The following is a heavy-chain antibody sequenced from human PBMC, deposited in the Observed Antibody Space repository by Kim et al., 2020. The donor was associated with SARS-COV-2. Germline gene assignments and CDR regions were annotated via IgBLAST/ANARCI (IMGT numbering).Heavy chain of an antibody. CDR1: GASMISYY. CDR3: VCDVAHWGFDY. V-gene: IGHV4-59*01. Sequence: SETLSLTCTVSGASMISYYWNWIRQSPGTGLDWIGYIHYSWRTNYSPSLDTRVTMSMATSKNQFSLNLTSMTAADTALSYCVCDVAHWGFDYWGQGLLVT. CDR2: IHYSWRT. J-gene: IGHJ4*02. D-gene: IGHD7-27*01.